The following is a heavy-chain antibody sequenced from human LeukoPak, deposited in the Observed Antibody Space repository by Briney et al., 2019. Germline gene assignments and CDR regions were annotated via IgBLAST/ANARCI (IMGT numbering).Heavy chain of an antibody. Sequence: SGPTLVKPTQSLTLTCTFSGFSLNTHGIRVSCIRQPPGEALEWLARIDWDDDKFYSTSLKTRLTISKDTSKNQVVLTMTNMDPVDTAAYYCARIMQEAFDIWGQGTMVTVSS. J-gene: IGHJ3*02. CDR1: GFSLNTHGIR. V-gene: IGHV2-70*04. CDR3: ARIMQEAFDI. CDR2: IDWDDDK.